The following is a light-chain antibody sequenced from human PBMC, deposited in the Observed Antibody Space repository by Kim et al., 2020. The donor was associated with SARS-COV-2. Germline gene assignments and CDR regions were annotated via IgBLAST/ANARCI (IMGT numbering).Light chain of an antibody. CDR1: SSDVGSYNL. V-gene: IGLV2-23*01. Sequence: QSVLTQPASVSGSPGQSITISCTGTSSDVGSYNLVSWYQQHPGKAPKLMIYEGSKRPSGVSNRFSGSKSGNTASLTISGLQAEDGSDYYCCSYAGSSTPVVFGGGTKLTVL. CDR3: CSYAGSSTPVV. CDR2: EGS. J-gene: IGLJ2*01.